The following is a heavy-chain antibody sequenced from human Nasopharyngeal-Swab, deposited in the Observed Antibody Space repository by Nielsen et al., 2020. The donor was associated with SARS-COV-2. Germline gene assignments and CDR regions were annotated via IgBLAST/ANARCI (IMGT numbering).Heavy chain of an antibody. Sequence: VRQAPGKGLEWVAVISYDGSNKYYADPVKGRFTISRDNSKNTLYLQMNSLRAEGTAVYYCARGGGSSSSAPFDYWGQGTLVTVSS. D-gene: IGHD6-6*01. CDR2: ISYDGSNK. CDR3: ARGGGSSSSAPFDY. J-gene: IGHJ4*02. V-gene: IGHV3-30-3*01.